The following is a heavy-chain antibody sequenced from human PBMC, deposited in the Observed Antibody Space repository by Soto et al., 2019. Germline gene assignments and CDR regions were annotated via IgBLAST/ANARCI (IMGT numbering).Heavy chain of an antibody. D-gene: IGHD5-12*01. CDR3: AMVDNCVTRTPQDF. J-gene: IGHJ6*02. CDR2: ISPYSGNT. V-gene: IGHV1-18*01. Sequence: QVQLVQSGDEVRKPGSSVKVSCKASGYIFVNYGIAWVRQAPGQGLEWMGWISPYSGNTHYASKVQGRLTMTTDTSTTPAYMDLQGLTSDDTAVYYCAMVDNCVTRTPQDFWGQGTTVTVSS. CDR1: GYIFVNYG.